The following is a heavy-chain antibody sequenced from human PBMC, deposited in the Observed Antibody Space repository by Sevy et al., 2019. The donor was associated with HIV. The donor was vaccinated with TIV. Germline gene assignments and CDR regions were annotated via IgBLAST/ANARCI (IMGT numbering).Heavy chain of an antibody. J-gene: IGHJ5*02. CDR2: ISAYNRNT. V-gene: IGHV1-18*01. CDR3: AKAPWVIPAPIYLSWFDP. Sequence: GAVKVSCKASGYTFTSYGISWVRRAPGQGLEWRGWISAYNRNTNYAQKLQGRVTLTTNRSTSTAYMELRSLRSADTVVYYCAKAPWVIPAPIYLSWFDPWGQGTLVCVSS. CDR1: GYTFTSYG. D-gene: IGHD2-2*01.